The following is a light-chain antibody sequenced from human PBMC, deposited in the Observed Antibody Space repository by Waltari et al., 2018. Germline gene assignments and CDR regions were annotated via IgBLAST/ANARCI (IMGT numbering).Light chain of an antibody. J-gene: IGLJ3*02. V-gene: IGLV2-14*03. CDR2: DVS. CDR3: NSYTGSSSWV. CDR1: ASDVAFYNY. Sequence: QSALTQPASVSGSPGQSITISCTGTASDVAFYNYVSWYQQHPGKAPKVIIYDVSGRPSEVSNRFSGSQSGYSAFLTISGLQAEEEADYYCNSYTGSSSWVFGGGTKLTV.